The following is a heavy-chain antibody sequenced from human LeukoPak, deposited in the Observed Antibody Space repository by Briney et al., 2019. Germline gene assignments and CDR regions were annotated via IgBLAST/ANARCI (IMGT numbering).Heavy chain of an antibody. CDR1: GFIFSDYA. V-gene: IGHV3-53*01. CDR2: IYSGGNT. Sequence: GGSLRLSCAASGFIFSDYAMHWVRQAPGKGLEWVSFIYSGGNTHYSDSVKGRFTISRDNTKNTPHHQKNSLRAEDTAVYYCARRAGEYSHPYDYWGQGTLVTVSS. D-gene: IGHD4-17*01. CDR3: ARRAGEYSHPYDY. J-gene: IGHJ4*02.